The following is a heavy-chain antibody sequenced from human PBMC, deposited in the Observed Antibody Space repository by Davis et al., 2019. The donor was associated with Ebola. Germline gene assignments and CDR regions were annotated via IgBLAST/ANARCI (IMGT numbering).Heavy chain of an antibody. Sequence: PSETLSLTCTVSGVSISRHYWSWIRQPPGKRLEWIGSIYYTGSAYYNSSLNSRVTISVDTSKKQFSLNLSSVTAADTAVYFCSRFGEGAYWGQGTLVTVSS. CDR3: SRFGEGAY. J-gene: IGHJ4*02. CDR2: IYYTGSA. CDR1: GVSISRHY. D-gene: IGHD2-21*01. V-gene: IGHV4-59*11.